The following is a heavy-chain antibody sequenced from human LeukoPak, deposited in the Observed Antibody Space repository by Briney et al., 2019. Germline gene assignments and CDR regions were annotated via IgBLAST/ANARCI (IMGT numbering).Heavy chain of an antibody. Sequence: GASVKVSCKASGYTFTGYYMHWVRQAPGQGLEWTGWINPNSGGTNYAQKFQGRVTMTRDTSISTAYMELSRLGSGDTAVYYCARGLVGAMPNYWGQGTLVTVSS. CDR2: INPNSGGT. CDR1: GYTFTGYY. D-gene: IGHD1-26*01. CDR3: ARGLVGAMPNY. V-gene: IGHV1-2*02. J-gene: IGHJ4*02.